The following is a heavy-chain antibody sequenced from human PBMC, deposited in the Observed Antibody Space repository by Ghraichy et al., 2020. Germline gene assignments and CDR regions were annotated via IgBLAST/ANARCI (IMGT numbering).Heavy chain of an antibody. CDR2: IKQDVSEK. Sequence: LSLTCAASGFTFSSYWMSWVRQAPGKGLEWVANIKQDVSEKYYVDSVKGRFTISRDNAKNSLYLQMNSLRAEDTAVYYCARDGISSGGWELIGVYYYYGMDVWGQGTTVTVSS. CDR3: ARDGISSGGWELIGVYYYYGMDV. D-gene: IGHD1-26*01. CDR1: GFTFSSYW. J-gene: IGHJ6*02. V-gene: IGHV3-7*01.